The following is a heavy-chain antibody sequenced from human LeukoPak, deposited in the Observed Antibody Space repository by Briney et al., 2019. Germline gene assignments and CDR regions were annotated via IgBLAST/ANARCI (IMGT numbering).Heavy chain of an antibody. CDR1: GFTFSSYA. V-gene: IGHV3-30*04. J-gene: IGHJ4*02. CDR3: ATDDY. CDR2: ISYDGSNK. Sequence: GRSLRLSCAASGFTFSSYAMHWVRQAPGKGLEWVAVISYDGSNKYYADSVKGRFTISRDNSKNTLYLQMNSLRAEDTAVYYCATDDYWGQGTLVTVSS.